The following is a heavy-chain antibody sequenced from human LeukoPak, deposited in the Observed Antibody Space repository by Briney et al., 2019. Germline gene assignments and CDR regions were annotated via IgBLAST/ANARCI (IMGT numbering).Heavy chain of an antibody. V-gene: IGHV4-59*01. CDR2: IYYSGST. D-gene: IGHD4-17*01. CDR1: GGSISSYY. CDR3: ASLMTTVTTGDY. J-gene: IGHJ4*02. Sequence: SETLSLTXTVSGGSISSYYWSWIRQPPGKGLEWIGYIYYSGSTNYNPSLKSRVTMSVDTSKNQFSLTLSSVTAAATAVYYCASLMTTVTTGDYWGQGTLVTVSS.